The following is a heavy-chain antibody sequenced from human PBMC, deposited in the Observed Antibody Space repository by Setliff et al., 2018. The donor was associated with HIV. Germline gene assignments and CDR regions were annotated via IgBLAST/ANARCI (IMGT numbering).Heavy chain of an antibody. CDR2: ISTYNGNT. CDR3: ARDWAEDYYGSGSFQY. V-gene: IGHV1-18*01. J-gene: IGHJ1*01. CDR1: GYTLSELS. Sequence: ASVKVSCKVSGYTLSELSMHWVRQAPGEGLEWMGWISTYNGNTHYAQKRQGRVTMTTDTSTSTAYMELRSLRSDDTAVYYCARDWAEDYYGSGSFQYWGQGTLVTVSS. D-gene: IGHD3-10*01.